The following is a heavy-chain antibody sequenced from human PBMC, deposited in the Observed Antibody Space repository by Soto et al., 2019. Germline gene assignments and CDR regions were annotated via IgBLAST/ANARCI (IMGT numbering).Heavy chain of an antibody. CDR1: GGTFSSYA. V-gene: IGHV1-69*01. Sequence: QVQLVQSGAEVKKPGSSVKVSCKASGGTFSSYAISWVRQAPGQGLEWMGGIIPIFGTANYAQKFQGRVTITADESTSTAYMELSSLRSEDRAVYYCASNARRYYYDSSGYLLQHWGQGTLVTVSS. D-gene: IGHD3-22*01. CDR3: ASNARRYYYDSSGYLLQH. CDR2: IIPIFGTA. J-gene: IGHJ1*01.